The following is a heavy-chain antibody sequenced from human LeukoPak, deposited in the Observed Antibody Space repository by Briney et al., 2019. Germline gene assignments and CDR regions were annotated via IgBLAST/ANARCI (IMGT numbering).Heavy chain of an antibody. D-gene: IGHD1-7*01. Sequence: GGSLRLSCAASGFNFGSNALTWVRQAPGKGLEWVSGISGSGTTTYYADSVKGRFTISRDNSNNKVYLQMNSLRAEDTAVYYCAKGDWNLNFDYWGQGTLVTVSS. J-gene: IGHJ4*02. CDR2: ISGSGTTT. CDR1: GFNFGSNA. V-gene: IGHV3-23*01. CDR3: AKGDWNLNFDY.